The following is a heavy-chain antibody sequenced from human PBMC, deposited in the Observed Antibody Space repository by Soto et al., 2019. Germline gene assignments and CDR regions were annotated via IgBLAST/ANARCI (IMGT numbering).Heavy chain of an antibody. CDR1: GFTFSSYS. Sequence: EVQLVESGGGLVKPGGSLRLSCAASGFTFSSYSMNWVRQAPGKGLEWVSSISSSSTYIYYADSVKGRFTISRDNAKNSLYLQMNSLRAEDTAVYYCARIVAAAGSGFDSWGQGTLVTVSS. J-gene: IGHJ4*02. CDR2: ISSSSTYI. CDR3: ARIVAAAGSGFDS. D-gene: IGHD6-13*01. V-gene: IGHV3-21*01.